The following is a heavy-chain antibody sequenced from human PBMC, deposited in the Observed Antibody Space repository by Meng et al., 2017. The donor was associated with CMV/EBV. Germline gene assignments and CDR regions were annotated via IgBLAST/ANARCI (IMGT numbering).Heavy chain of an antibody. V-gene: IGHV6-1*01. J-gene: IGHJ5*02. Sequence: NRAARNWIRQPPWRGLEWLGRTYYRTKWYNDYAVSVKSRITINPDTSKNQFSRQLNSVTPEDTAVYYCARDQRYYGSGSYYNSGWFDPWGQGTLVTVSS. CDR1: NRAA. CDR3: ARDQRYYGSGSYYNSGWFDP. CDR2: TYYRTKWYN. D-gene: IGHD3-10*01.